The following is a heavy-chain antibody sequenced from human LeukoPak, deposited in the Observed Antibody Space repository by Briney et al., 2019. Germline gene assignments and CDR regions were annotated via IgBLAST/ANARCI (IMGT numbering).Heavy chain of an antibody. V-gene: IGHV4-39*01. Sequence: SETLSLTCTVSGGSISSSSYYWAWIPQPPGKGLEWVGSGYYSGRTSYNSSLKSRVTVSVDTSKNQFSLTLTSVTAADTAVYFCARLLAAAQTDDFDYWGRGTKVTVSS. CDR3: ARLLAAAQTDDFDY. CDR1: GGSISSSSYY. D-gene: IGHD6-13*01. J-gene: IGHJ4*02. CDR2: GYYSGRT.